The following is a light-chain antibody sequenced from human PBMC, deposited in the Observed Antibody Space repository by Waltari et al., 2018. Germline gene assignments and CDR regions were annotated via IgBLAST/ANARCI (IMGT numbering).Light chain of an antibody. CDR2: EDT. Sequence: SYVLTQPPSVSVSPGQTASISCSGDTLDNNYACWYQQKPGQSPVLVIYEDTKRPSGIPDRFSGSNSGNTATLTISGTQPMDEADYYCQAWDSSTGVFGGGTRLTVL. CDR1: TLDNNY. J-gene: IGLJ3*02. CDR3: QAWDSSTGV. V-gene: IGLV3-1*01.